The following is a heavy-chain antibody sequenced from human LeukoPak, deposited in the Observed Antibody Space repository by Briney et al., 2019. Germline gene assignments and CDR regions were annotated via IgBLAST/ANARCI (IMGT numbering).Heavy chain of an antibody. CDR2: IYSGGST. V-gene: IGHV3-66*01. CDR3: ARDHSSGGIDY. D-gene: IGHD6-19*01. J-gene: IGHJ4*02. Sequence: GGSLRLSCAASGFTFSSYSMNWVRQAPGKGLEWVSVIYSGGSTYYADSVKGRFTISRDNSKNTLYLQMNSLRAEDTAVYYCARDHSSGGIDYWGQGTLVTVSS. CDR1: GFTFSSYS.